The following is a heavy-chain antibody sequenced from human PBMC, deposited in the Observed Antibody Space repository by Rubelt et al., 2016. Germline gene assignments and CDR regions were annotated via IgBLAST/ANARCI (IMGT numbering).Heavy chain of an antibody. CDR2: ISGDGGYT. V-gene: IGHV3-43*02. J-gene: IGHJ3*02. D-gene: IGHD2-15*01. Sequence: VRQPPGKGLEWVSLISGDGGYTYYADSVKGRFTISRDNAVNSLNLQMNSLRDEDTAIYYCARDTAYAFDIWGQGTMLSVSS. CDR3: ARDTAYAFDI.